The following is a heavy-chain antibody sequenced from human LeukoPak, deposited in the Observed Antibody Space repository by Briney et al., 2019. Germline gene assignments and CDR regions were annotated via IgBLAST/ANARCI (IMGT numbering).Heavy chain of an antibody. CDR3: ARDLTSSGWDPSDY. D-gene: IGHD6-19*01. Sequence: GGSLRLSCAASGFTFSSYSMNWVRQAPGKGLEWVSSISSSSSYIYYADSVKGRFTNSRDNAKNSLYLQMNSLRGEDTAVYCCARDLTSSGWDPSDYWGQGTLVTVSS. CDR2: ISSSSSYI. J-gene: IGHJ4*02. CDR1: GFTFSSYS. V-gene: IGHV3-21*01.